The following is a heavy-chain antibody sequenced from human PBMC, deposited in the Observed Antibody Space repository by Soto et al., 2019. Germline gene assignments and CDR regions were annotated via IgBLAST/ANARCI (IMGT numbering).Heavy chain of an antibody. CDR1: GFSVSTTGVG. V-gene: IGHV2-5*02. CDR2: IYWDDDK. Sequence: QITLKESGPTLVKPTQTLTMTCILSGFSVSTTGVGVGWIRQPPGKALECLALIYWDDDKRYSPSLKSRLTITKDTCKNQVVLTMTNMDPVDTATYYCEPRLESCSWSSWIFDYWGQGALVTVSS. CDR3: EPRLESCSWSSWIFDY. D-gene: IGHD6-13*01. J-gene: IGHJ4*02.